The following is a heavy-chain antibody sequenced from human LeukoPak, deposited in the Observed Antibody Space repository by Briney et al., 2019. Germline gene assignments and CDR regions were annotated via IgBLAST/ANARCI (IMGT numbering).Heavy chain of an antibody. J-gene: IGHJ3*02. CDR1: GFTFSTYS. Sequence: GGSLRLSCTASGFTFSTYSMNWVRQAPGKGLDWVSYISSSSGNMYYADSVKGRFTTSRDNAKNSPYMQMNNLRAEDTAVYYRVRNDGDTAFDIWGGGTKVTVSS. D-gene: IGHD4-17*01. V-gene: IGHV3-48*01. CDR3: VRNDGDTAFDI. CDR2: ISSSSGNM.